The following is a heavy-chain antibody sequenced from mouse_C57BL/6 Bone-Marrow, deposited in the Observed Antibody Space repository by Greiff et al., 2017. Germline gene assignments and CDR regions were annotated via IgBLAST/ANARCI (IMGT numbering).Heavy chain of an antibody. CDR1: GFTFSSYG. CDR3: ARPSLYYYGSFAY. CDR2: ISSGGSYT. J-gene: IGHJ3*01. V-gene: IGHV5-6*01. Sequence: EVKLVESGGDLVKPGGSLKLSCAASGFTFSSYGMSWVRQTPDKRLEWVATISSGGSYTYYPDSVKGRCTISRDNAKNTLYLQMSSLKSEDTAMYYCARPSLYYYGSFAYWSQGTLVTVSA. D-gene: IGHD1-1*01.